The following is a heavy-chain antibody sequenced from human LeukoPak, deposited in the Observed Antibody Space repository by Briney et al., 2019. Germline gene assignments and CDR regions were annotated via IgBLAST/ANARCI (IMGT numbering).Heavy chain of an antibody. J-gene: IGHJ4*02. CDR3: ASKDYGDHFDY. D-gene: IGHD4-17*01. Sequence: SVKVSCKASGGTFSSYAISWVRQAPGQGLEWMGGIIPIFGTANYAQKFQGRVTITADKSTSTAYMELSSLRSEDTAVYYCASKDYGDHFDYWGQGTLVSVSS. CDR1: GGTFSSYA. CDR2: IIPIFGTA. V-gene: IGHV1-69*06.